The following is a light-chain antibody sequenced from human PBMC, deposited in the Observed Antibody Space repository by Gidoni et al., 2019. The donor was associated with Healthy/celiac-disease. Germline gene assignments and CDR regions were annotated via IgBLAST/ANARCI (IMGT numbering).Light chain of an antibody. V-gene: IGKV1-39*01. CDR1: QSISSY. CDR2: AAS. CDR3: QQSYSTPLT. J-gene: IGKJ4*01. Sequence: ITCRASQSISSYLNWYQQKPGKAPKLLIYAASSLQSGVPSRFSGSGSGTDFTLTISSLQPEDFATYYCQQSYSTPLTFGGGTKVEIK.